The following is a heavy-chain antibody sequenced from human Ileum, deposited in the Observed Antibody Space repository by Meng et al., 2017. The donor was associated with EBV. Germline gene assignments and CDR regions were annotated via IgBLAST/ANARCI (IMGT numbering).Heavy chain of an antibody. J-gene: IGHJ4*02. CDR1: GDSISSNSW. CDR2: IYHSGDS. D-gene: IGHD6-19*01. Sequence: GPLEGSGPGLVKPLGTLSLTCTVSGDSISSNSWWNWVRQPPGKGLEWTGDIYHSGDSNYNPSLKSRVTISLDNSNNQFSLTLSSVTAADTAVYYCARDPIPVPGRNFDYWGQGTLVTVSS. V-gene: IGHV4-4*02. CDR3: ARDPIPVPGRNFDY.